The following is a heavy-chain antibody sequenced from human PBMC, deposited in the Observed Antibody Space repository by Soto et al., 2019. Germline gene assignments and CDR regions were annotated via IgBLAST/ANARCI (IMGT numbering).Heavy chain of an antibody. CDR2: IIDSGGRK. CDR1: GFTFSSQA. Sequence: PGGSLRLSCAASGFTFSSQAMHWVRQAPGKGLEWVSAIIDSGGRKHYADSVKDRFTISRDNSKSTLYLQMNSLRAEDTALYYCAKGRSYYYYYGVDVWGQGTTVTVSS. V-gene: IGHV3-23*01. J-gene: IGHJ6*02. CDR3: AKGRSYYYYYGVDV.